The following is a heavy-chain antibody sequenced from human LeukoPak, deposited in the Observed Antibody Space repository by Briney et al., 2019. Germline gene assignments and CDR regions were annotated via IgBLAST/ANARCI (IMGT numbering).Heavy chain of an antibody. CDR3: AGRGTHYFDY. Sequence: PSETLSLTCTVSGYSISSGYYWGWIRQPPGKGLEWIGSIYHSGSTYYNPSLKSRVTISVDTSKNQFSLKLSSVTAADTAVYYCAGRGTHYFDYWGQGTLVTVTS. CDR1: GYSISSGYY. V-gene: IGHV4-38-2*02. CDR2: IYHSGST. J-gene: IGHJ4*02.